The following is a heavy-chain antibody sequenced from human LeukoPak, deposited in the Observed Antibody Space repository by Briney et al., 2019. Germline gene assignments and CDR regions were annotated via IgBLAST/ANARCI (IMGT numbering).Heavy chain of an antibody. Sequence: GGSLRLSCAASGFTFSSYSMNWVRQAPGKGLEWVSSISSSSSYIYYADSVKGRFTTSRDNAKNSLYLQMNSLRAEDTAVYYCARGGSSLFVEFDYWGQGTLVTVSS. V-gene: IGHV3-21*01. J-gene: IGHJ4*02. CDR3: ARGGSSLFVEFDY. CDR2: ISSSSSYI. CDR1: GFTFSSYS. D-gene: IGHD6-6*01.